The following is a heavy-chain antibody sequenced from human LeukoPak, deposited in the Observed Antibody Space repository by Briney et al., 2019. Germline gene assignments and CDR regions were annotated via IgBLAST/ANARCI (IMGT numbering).Heavy chain of an antibody. Sequence: GGSLRLSCAASGFTFSSYSMNWVRQAPGKGLEWVSSISSSSSYIYYADSVKGRFTISRDNAKNSLYLQMNSLRAEDTAVYYCARELLGYCSSTSCYAGGDYCGQGTLVTVSS. CDR1: GFTFSSYS. D-gene: IGHD2-2*01. CDR3: ARELLGYCSSTSCYAGGDY. V-gene: IGHV3-21*01. CDR2: ISSSSSYI. J-gene: IGHJ4*02.